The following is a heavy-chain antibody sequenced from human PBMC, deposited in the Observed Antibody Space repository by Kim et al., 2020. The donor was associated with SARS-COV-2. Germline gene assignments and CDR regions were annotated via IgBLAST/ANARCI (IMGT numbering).Heavy chain of an antibody. V-gene: IGHV4-31*03. CDR2: IYYTGST. CDR1: GGSISSGGYY. Sequence: SETLSLTCTVSGGSISSGGYYWNWIRQRPGKGLVWIGYIYYTGSTYYNPSLKSRVTISLDTSKNQFSLKLTSVTAADTAVYYCATQRDRLYDFWNGAGWFDPWGQGTLVTVSS. CDR3: ATQRDRLYDFWNGAGWFDP. D-gene: IGHD3-3*01. J-gene: IGHJ5*02.